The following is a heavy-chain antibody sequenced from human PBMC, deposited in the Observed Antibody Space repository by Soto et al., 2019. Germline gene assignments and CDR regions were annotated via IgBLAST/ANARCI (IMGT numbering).Heavy chain of an antibody. D-gene: IGHD2-15*01. CDR2: ISYDGSDK. V-gene: IGHV3-30*18. J-gene: IGHJ1*01. Sequence: QVQLVESGGGVVQPGRSLRLSCAASGFTFSSYGMHWVRQAPGKGLEWVAVISYDGSDKYYADSVKGRFTISRDNSNNTLYLQMDSLRAEYTAVYYCAKGVVVANTYFQHWGQGTLVTVSS. CDR1: GFTFSSYG. CDR3: AKGVVVANTYFQH.